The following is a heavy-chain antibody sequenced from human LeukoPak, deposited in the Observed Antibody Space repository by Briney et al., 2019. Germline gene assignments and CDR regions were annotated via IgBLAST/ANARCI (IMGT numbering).Heavy chain of an antibody. CDR2: IYPGDSDT. Sequence: GESLKSSFKGSGYRFTSYWIGWVRQMPGKGLEWMGIIYPGDSDTKYSPSFQGQVTFSADKSISTAYLQWSSLKASDTAMYYCARPYSGSYYDGTFDIWGQGTMVTVSS. D-gene: IGHD1-26*01. V-gene: IGHV5-51*01. J-gene: IGHJ3*02. CDR1: GYRFTSYW. CDR3: ARPYSGSYYDGTFDI.